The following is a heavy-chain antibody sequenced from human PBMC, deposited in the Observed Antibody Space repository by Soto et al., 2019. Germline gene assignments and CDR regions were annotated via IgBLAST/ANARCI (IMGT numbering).Heavy chain of an antibody. D-gene: IGHD5-18*01. V-gene: IGHV3-13*01. CDR3: ARGGYSYGNDYYYYMDV. CDR1: GFTFSSYD. CDR2: IGTAGDT. Sequence: GGSLRLSCAASGFTFSSYDMHWVRQATGKGLEWVSAIGTAGDTYYPGSVKGRFTISRENAKNSLYLQMNSLRAGDTAVYYCARGGYSYGNDYYYYMDVWGKGTTVTVSS. J-gene: IGHJ6*03.